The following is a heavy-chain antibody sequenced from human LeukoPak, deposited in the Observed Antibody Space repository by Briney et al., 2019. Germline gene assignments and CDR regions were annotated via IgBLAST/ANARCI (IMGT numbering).Heavy chain of an antibody. Sequence: SETLSLTCAVYGGSFSGYYWSWIRQPPGKGLEWIGEINHSGSTNYNPSLKSRVTISVDTSKNQFSLKLSSVTAADTAVYYCARARIAAAGTGGWFDPWGQGTLVTVSS. J-gene: IGHJ5*02. CDR3: ARARIAAAGTGGWFDP. CDR2: INHSGST. CDR1: GGSFSGYY. D-gene: IGHD6-13*01. V-gene: IGHV4-34*01.